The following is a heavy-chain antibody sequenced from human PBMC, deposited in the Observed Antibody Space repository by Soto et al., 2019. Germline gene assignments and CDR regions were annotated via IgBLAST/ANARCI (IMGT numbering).Heavy chain of an antibody. CDR2: ISTYNGNT. J-gene: IGHJ4*01. Sequence: QGQLVQSGAEVKKPGASVKVSCKTSGYTFTIYGISWVRQAPEQGLEWMGWISTYNGNTNSAQKFQGRVTMTTDTSTSTAYMELMSLRSDDTAVYYCPRSPYTNSWYYFDYWGHGTLVTVSS. D-gene: IGHD6-13*01. V-gene: IGHV1-18*01. CDR3: PRSPYTNSWYYFDY. CDR1: GYTFTIYG.